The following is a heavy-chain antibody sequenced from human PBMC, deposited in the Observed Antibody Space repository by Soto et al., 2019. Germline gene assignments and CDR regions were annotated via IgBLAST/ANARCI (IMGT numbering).Heavy chain of an antibody. CDR1: GDRVSSNSAA. V-gene: IGHV6-1*01. CDR3: ARDRPRRTSLLTWLDDYGGNSGGLDAFDI. Sequence: QSQTLSLTCAISGDRVSSNSAAWNWIRQSPSRGLEWLGRTYYRSKWYNDYAVSVKSRITINPDTSKNQFSLQLNSVTPEDTAVYYCARDRPRRTSLLTWLDDYGGNSGGLDAFDIWGQGTMVTVSS. CDR2: TYYRSKWYN. J-gene: IGHJ3*02. D-gene: IGHD4-17*01.